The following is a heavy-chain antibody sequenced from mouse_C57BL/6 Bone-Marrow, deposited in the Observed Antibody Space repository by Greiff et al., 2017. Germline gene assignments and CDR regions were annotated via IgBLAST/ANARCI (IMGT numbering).Heavy chain of an antibody. J-gene: IGHJ3*01. V-gene: IGHV1-84*01. Sequence: VHLVESGPELVKPGASVKISCKASGYTFTDYYINWVKQRPGQGLEWIGWIYPGSGNTKYNEKFKGKATLTVDPSSSTAYMQLSSLTSEDSAVYFCARSDSSGYFAYWGQGTLVTVSA. CDR2: IYPGSGNT. CDR3: ARSDSSGYFAY. D-gene: IGHD3-2*02. CDR1: GYTFTDYY.